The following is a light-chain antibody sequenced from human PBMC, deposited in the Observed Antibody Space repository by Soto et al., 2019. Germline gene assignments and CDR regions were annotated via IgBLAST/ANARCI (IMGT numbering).Light chain of an antibody. V-gene: IGKV3-20*01. Sequence: EIVLTQSPGTLSLSPGERATLSCRASQSVSNSYLAWYQQKPGQAPRLLIYGASSRATGIPDRFSGSGSGTDFTLTISRLETGDFAVYYCHQYGSLYTFGQGTKLAIK. CDR3: HQYGSLYT. J-gene: IGKJ2*01. CDR1: QSVSNSY. CDR2: GAS.